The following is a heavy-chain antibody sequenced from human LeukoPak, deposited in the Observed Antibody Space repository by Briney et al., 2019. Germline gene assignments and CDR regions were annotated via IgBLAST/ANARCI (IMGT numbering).Heavy chain of an antibody. V-gene: IGHV5-51*01. CDR1: GYSLTSYW. CDR3: ARSGYDSSGWLY. D-gene: IGHD3-22*01. Sequence: GESLKISGRASGYSLTSYWIGWVRQMPGKGLKWMGIIYPGDSDTRYSPSFQGQVTISADKSISTAYLQWSSLKASDTAMYYCARSGYDSSGWLYWGQGTLVTVSS. J-gene: IGHJ4*02. CDR2: IYPGDSDT.